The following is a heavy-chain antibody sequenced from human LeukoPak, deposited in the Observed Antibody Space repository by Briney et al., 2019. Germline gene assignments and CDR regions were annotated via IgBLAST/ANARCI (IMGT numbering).Heavy chain of an antibody. Sequence: TSETLSLTCTVSGGSISSYYWSWIRQPPGKGLEWIGYIYYSGSTNYNPSLKSRVTISVDTSKNQFSLKLSSVTAADTAVYYCASLIAVAGTSYFQHWGQGTLVTVSS. V-gene: IGHV4-59*08. D-gene: IGHD6-19*01. CDR3: ASLIAVAGTSYFQH. CDR1: GGSISSYY. CDR2: IYYSGST. J-gene: IGHJ1*01.